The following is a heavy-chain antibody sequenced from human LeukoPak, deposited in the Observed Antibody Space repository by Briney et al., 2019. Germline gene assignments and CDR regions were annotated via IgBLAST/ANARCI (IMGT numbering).Heavy chain of an antibody. CDR1: GYSISSGYY. CDR2: IYHSGST. CDR3: AREAGSGYFDY. J-gene: IGHJ4*02. D-gene: IGHD2-15*01. Sequence: SETLSLTCTVSGYSISSGYYWGWIRQPPGKGLEWIGSIYHSGSTYYNPSLKSRVTISVDTSKNQFSLKLSSVTAADTAVYYCAREAGSGYFDYWGQGALVTVSS. V-gene: IGHV4-38-2*02.